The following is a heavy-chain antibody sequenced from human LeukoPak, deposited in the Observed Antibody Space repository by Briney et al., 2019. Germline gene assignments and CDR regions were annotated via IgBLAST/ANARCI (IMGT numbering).Heavy chain of an antibody. J-gene: IGHJ6*02. CDR1: GGSFSGYY. CDR2: INHSGST. CDR3: ARDCSSTSCQSRDYYYYGMDV. D-gene: IGHD2-2*01. Sequence: PSETLSLTCAVYGGSFSGYYWSWIRQPPGKGLEWIGEINHSGSTNYNPSLKSRVTISVDTSKNQFSLKLSSVTAADTAVYYCARDCSSTSCQSRDYYYYGMDVWGQGTTVTVSS. V-gene: IGHV4-34*01.